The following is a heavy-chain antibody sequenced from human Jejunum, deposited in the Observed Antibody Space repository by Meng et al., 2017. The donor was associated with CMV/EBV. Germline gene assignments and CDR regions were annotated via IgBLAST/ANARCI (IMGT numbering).Heavy chain of an antibody. CDR1: GYRFTDNY. CDR3: ARGGMWNDYIFDH. J-gene: IGHJ4*02. D-gene: IGHD4/OR15-4a*01. Sequence: ASGYRFTDNYLHWVRLAPGQGLEWMGWIKPNSGGTEYAQKFQGRVSMTRDTSLATAYMELSSLGSDDTAVYYCARGGMWNDYIFDHWGQGTLVTVSS. CDR2: IKPNSGGT. V-gene: IGHV1-2*02.